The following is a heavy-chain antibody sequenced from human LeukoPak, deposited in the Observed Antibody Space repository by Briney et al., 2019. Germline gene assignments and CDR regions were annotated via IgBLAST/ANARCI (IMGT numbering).Heavy chain of an antibody. V-gene: IGHV3-23*01. CDR1: GFTFSSYA. D-gene: IGHD3-3*01. CDR2: ISGSGGST. J-gene: IGHJ4*02. CDR3: AKERPYDFWSGYPFDY. Sequence: GGSLRLSCAASGFTFSSYAMSWVRQAPGKGPEWVSDISGSGGSTYYADSVKGRFTISRDNSKNTLYLQMNSLRAEDTAVYYCAKERPYDFWSGYPFDYWGQGTLVTVSS.